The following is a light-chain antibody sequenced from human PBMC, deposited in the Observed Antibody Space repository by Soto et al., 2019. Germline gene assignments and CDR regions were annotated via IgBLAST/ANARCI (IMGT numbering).Light chain of an antibody. CDR3: QRYNNWPLT. J-gene: IGKJ4*01. CDR1: QGISDT. V-gene: IGKV3-15*01. Sequence: EVVLTQSPATLSVSPGEGVTLSCRASQGISDTLAWYQHKPGQTPRLLIYDTSARATGVPARFSGSRSGPECTLAFNSLKYEDFAIYYCQRYNNWPLTFGGGTKVESK. CDR2: DTS.